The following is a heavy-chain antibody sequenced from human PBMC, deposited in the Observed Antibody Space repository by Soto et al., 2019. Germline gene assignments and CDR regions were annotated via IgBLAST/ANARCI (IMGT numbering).Heavy chain of an antibody. V-gene: IGHV3-30*03. J-gene: IGHJ3*02. Sequence: GGSLRLSCVASGSTLSNYGMHWVRQAPGKGLEWVAVISYDGTNTYYADSVKGRFTISRDKSRNTLYLQMNSLRAEDTAVYYCARQLGMGAFDIWGQGTMVTVSS. CDR1: GSTLSNYG. D-gene: IGHD7-27*01. CDR2: ISYDGTNT. CDR3: ARQLGMGAFDI.